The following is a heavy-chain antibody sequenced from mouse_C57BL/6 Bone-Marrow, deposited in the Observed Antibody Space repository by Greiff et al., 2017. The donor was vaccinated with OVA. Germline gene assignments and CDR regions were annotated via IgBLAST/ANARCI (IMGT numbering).Heavy chain of an antibody. V-gene: IGHV5-15*01. D-gene: IGHD3-2*01. J-gene: IGHJ4*01. CDR3: ARLRRQNYAMDY. CDR2: ISNLAFSI. Sequence: EVKLVESGGGLVQPGGSLKLSCAASGFTFSDYGMAWVRQAPRKGPEWVAFISNLAFSIYYADTVTGRFTITRENAKNTLYLERSSLRSEDTAMYYCARLRRQNYAMDYWGQGTSVTVSS. CDR1: GFTFSDYG.